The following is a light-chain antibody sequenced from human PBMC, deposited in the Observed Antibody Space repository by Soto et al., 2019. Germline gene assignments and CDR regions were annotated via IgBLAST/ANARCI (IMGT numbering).Light chain of an antibody. J-gene: IGKJ4*01. CDR1: QSISSQ. V-gene: IGKV3-11*01. Sequence: EIVLTQSPATLSLSPGERATLSCRASQSISSQLAWYQQKPGQAPMLLIFDASNRATVIPARFSGSGSGTEFTLTISSLEPEDFAVYSCQERSSWPRTFGGGTKVEIK. CDR3: QERSSWPRT. CDR2: DAS.